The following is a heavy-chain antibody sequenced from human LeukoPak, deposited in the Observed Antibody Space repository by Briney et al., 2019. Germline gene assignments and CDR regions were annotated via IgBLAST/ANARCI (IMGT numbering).Heavy chain of an antibody. CDR1: GFSFSSAW. V-gene: IGHV3-48*01. Sequence: GGSLRLSCAASGFSFSSAWMNWVRQAPGKGLEWVSYISSRSSTIYYADSVKGRFTISRDNAKNSLYLQMNSLRAEDTAVFYCARDNYIVDYWGQGTLVTVSS. J-gene: IGHJ4*02. CDR2: ISSRSSTI. CDR3: ARDNYIVDY. D-gene: IGHD4-11*01.